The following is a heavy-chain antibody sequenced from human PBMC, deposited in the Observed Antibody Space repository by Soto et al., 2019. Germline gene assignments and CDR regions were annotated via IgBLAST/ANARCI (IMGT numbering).Heavy chain of an antibody. CDR3: ARTIVGDAFDI. J-gene: IGHJ3*02. CDR2: IYYSGST. Sequence: SETLSLTCTVPGGSISSYYWSWIRQPPGKGLEWIGYIYYSGSTNYNPSLKSRVTISVDTSKNQFSLKLSSVTAADTAVYYCARTIVGDAFDIWGQGTMVTVSS. CDR1: GGSISSYY. V-gene: IGHV4-59*01. D-gene: IGHD1-26*01.